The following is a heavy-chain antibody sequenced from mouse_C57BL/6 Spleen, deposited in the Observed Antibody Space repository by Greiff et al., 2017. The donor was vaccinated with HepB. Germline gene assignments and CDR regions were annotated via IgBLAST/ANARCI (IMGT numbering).Heavy chain of an antibody. CDR1: GYTFTSYG. V-gene: IGHV1-81*01. CDR2: IYPRSGNT. D-gene: IGHD2-3*01. CDR3: ARLESDDYDGYYDDAMDY. Sequence: QVQLQQSGAELARPGASVKLSCKASGYTFTSYGISWVKQRTGQGLEWIGEIYPRSGNTYYNEKFKGKATLTADKSSSTAYMELRSLTSEDSAVYFCARLESDDYDGYYDDAMDYWGQGTSVTVSS. J-gene: IGHJ4*01.